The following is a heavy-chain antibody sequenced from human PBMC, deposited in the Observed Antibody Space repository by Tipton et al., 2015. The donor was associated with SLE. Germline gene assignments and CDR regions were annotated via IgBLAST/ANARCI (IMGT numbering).Heavy chain of an antibody. CDR2: IYYSGST. J-gene: IGHJ3*01. CDR1: GGSISSSSYY. Sequence: TLSLTCTGSGGSISSSSYYWGWIRQPPGKGLEWIGSIYYSGSTYYNPSLKSRVTISVDTSKNQFSLKLSSVTAADTAVYYCASPFLGNAFDLWGQGTIVTVSS. D-gene: IGHD3-3*02. CDR3: ASPFLGNAFDL. V-gene: IGHV4-39*01.